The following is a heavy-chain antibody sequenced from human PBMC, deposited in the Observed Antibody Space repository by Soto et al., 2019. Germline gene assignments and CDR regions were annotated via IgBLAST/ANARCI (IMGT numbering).Heavy chain of an antibody. CDR1: GGSISSYY. CDR3: ARKDYCSSTSCYGLGWFDP. CDR2: IYYSGST. D-gene: IGHD2-2*01. V-gene: IGHV4-59*01. J-gene: IGHJ5*02. Sequence: SETLSLTCTVSGGSISSYYWSWIRQPPGKGLEWIGYIYYSGSTNYNPSLKSRVTISVDTSKNQFSQKLSSVAAADTAVYYCARKDYCSSTSCYGLGWFDPWGQGTLVTVSS.